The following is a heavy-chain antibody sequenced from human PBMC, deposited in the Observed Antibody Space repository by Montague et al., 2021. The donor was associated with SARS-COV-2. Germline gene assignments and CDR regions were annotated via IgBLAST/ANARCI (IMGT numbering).Heavy chain of an antibody. CDR1: GGSISSCY. Sequence: SETLSLTCTVSGGSISSCYWSWIRQRQGKGLEWIGYIYNSGSTNYNPSLKSRVTISVDTSKNQFSLKLSSVTAADTAVYYCARAGSGSYSFYYYYGMDAWGQGTTVTVSS. D-gene: IGHD3-10*01. CDR3: ARAGSGSYSFYYYYGMDA. J-gene: IGHJ6*02. V-gene: IGHV4-59*08. CDR2: IYNSGST.